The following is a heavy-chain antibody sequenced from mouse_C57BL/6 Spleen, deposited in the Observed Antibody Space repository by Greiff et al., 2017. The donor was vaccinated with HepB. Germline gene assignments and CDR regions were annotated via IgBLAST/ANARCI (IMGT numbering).Heavy chain of an antibody. Sequence: QVQLQQPGAELVKPGASVKLSCKASGYTFTSYWMHWVKQRPGRGLEWIGRIDPNSGGTKYNEKFKSKATLTVDKPSSTAYMQLSSLTSEDSAVYYCASIGDNWYEGAAWFAYWGQGTLVTVSA. V-gene: IGHV1-72*01. D-gene: IGHD2-14*01. CDR2: IDPNSGGT. CDR3: ASIGDNWYEGAAWFAY. J-gene: IGHJ3*01. CDR1: GYTFTSYW.